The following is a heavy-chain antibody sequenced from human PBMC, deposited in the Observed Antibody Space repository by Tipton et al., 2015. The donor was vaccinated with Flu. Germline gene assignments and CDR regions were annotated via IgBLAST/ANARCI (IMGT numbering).Heavy chain of an antibody. CDR1: GGSISDYY. J-gene: IGHJ4*02. Sequence: TLSLTCSLSGGSISDYYYTWIRQPPGKGLEWIGSIFYTGNTDYNPSLKSRVTISVDTSKNQFSLRLSSVTAADTAVYYCTRAPYSDYDTSGSSFDYWGQGTLVTVSS. V-gene: IGHV4-59*13. CDR2: IFYTGNT. CDR3: TRAPYSDYDTSGSSFDY. D-gene: IGHD3-22*01.